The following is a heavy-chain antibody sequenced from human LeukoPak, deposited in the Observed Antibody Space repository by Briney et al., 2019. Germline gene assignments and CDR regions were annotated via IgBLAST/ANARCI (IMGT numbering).Heavy chain of an antibody. CDR3: AREGLGIAAAGDYYGMGV. CDR2: MNPNSGNT. V-gene: IGHV1-8*01. Sequence: ASVKVSCKASGYTFTSYDINWVRQATGQGLEWMGWMNPNSGNTGYAQKFQGRVTMTRNTSISTAYMELSSLRSEDTAVYYCAREGLGIAAAGDYYGMGVWGQGTTVTVSS. D-gene: IGHD6-13*01. CDR1: GYTFTSYD. J-gene: IGHJ6*02.